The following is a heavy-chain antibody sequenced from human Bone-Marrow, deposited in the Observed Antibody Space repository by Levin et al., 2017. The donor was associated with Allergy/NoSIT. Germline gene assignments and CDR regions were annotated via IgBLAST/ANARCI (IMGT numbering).Heavy chain of an antibody. Sequence: GGSLRLSCAASGFIFSNYGMSWVRQAPGKGLEWVSGFSGSSSSTNYADSVKGRFTISRDNAKNMLYLQMNSPRVEDTAVYYCAKRQFYGSGGFDPWGQGTLVTVAS. CDR2: FSGSSSST. V-gene: IGHV3-23*01. CDR3: AKRQFYGSGGFDP. J-gene: IGHJ5*02. CDR1: GFIFSNYG. D-gene: IGHD3-10*01.